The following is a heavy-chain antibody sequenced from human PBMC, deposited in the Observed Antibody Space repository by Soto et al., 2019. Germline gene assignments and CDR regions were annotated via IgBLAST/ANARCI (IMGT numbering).Heavy chain of an antibody. CDR2: IKQDGREK. V-gene: IGHV3-7*01. Sequence: GGSLRLSCAASGFTFSSYWMSWVRQAPGKGLERVANIKQDGREKYYVDSVKGRFTISRDNAKNSLYLQMNSLIAEDTAVYYCSRDYYGSGSYNYYYYYYMDVWGKGTTVTV. J-gene: IGHJ6*03. CDR1: GFTFSSYW. D-gene: IGHD3-10*01. CDR3: SRDYYGSGSYNYYYYYYMDV.